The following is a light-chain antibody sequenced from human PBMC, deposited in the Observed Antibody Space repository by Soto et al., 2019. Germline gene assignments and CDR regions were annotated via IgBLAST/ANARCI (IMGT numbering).Light chain of an antibody. Sequence: EIVLTQSPGTLSLSSGDRATISXRASATFRCNVAWYQQIPVXXTRLXXXGAXTRATGIPARFIGSGSGTEFTLNINSLQSEDFGVYYCQQYHNWLPSTFGQGTRLEI. CDR3: QQYHNWLPST. J-gene: IGKJ5*01. CDR1: ATFRCN. CDR2: GAX. V-gene: IGKV3-15*01.